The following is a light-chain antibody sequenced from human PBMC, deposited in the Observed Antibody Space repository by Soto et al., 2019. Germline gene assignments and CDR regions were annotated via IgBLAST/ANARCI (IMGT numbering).Light chain of an antibody. CDR3: QQYEKWPLA. Sequence: EIVMTQFPVTLSVSPGERVTLSCRASQSITSTLAWYQQKPGQAPRLLIYAASTRAADIPARFSGSGSGTEFTLTIPSLQSEDFAVYYCQQYEKWPLAFGGGTRVELK. CDR2: AAS. CDR1: QSITST. J-gene: IGKJ4*02. V-gene: IGKV3-15*01.